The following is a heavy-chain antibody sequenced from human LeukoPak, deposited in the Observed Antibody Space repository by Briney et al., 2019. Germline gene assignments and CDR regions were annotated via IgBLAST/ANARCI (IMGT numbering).Heavy chain of an antibody. CDR1: GGSFSGYY. CDR2: INHSGST. D-gene: IGHD3-10*01. CDR3: ARVLRITMVRGVIAWFDP. V-gene: IGHV4-34*01. Sequence: PSETLSLICAVYGGSFSGYYWSWIRHPPGKGLEWIGEINHSGSTNYNPSLKSRVTISVDTSKNQFSLRLSSVTAADTAVYYCARVLRITMVRGVIAWFDPWGQGTLVTVSS. J-gene: IGHJ5*02.